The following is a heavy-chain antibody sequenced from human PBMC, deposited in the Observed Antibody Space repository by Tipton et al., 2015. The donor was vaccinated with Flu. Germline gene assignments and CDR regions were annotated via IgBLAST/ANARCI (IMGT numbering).Heavy chain of an antibody. J-gene: IGHJ4*02. Sequence: TLSLTCSVSGASFSSIGHYWGWIRQSPGKGLEWIGTIYYGGSTYYNPSLKSRVTMSVDTSKNQFSLKLSSVTAADTAVYYCARGSGSGTYVIFDFWGQGTLVTVSS. CDR3: ARGSGSGTYVIFDF. V-gene: IGHV4-39*07. CDR1: GASFSSIGHY. D-gene: IGHD3-10*01. CDR2: IYYGGST.